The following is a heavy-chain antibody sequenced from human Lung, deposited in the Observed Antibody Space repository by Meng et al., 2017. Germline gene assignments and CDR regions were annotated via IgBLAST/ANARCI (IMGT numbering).Heavy chain of an antibody. D-gene: IGHD2-2*01. V-gene: IGHV1-18*01. Sequence: QVHRVQAGPEGRKPGASVKGAGQAAGYSFTNDGINWVRQAPGKGLEWMGWTSTYNSNRNYAQSLQGRVTMTTDTSTTTAYMELRSLTFDDTAVYYCARGRHCSSTTCYLSDSWGQGTLVTVSS. CDR2: TSTYNSNR. CDR3: ARGRHCSSTTCYLSDS. CDR1: GYSFTNDG. J-gene: IGHJ4*02.